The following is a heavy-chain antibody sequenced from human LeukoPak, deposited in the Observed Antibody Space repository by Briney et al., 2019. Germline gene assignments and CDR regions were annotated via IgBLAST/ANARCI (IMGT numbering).Heavy chain of an antibody. J-gene: IGHJ4*02. CDR1: GFSLSTSRVG. CDR2: IYCDDDK. D-gene: IGHD3-10*01. CDR3: AHRGSTGTYVDY. Sequence: SRPTLGKPTQTLTLTCAFSGFSLSTSRVGVGWIRQPPGKALEGLAVIYCDDDKRYSPSLQSRLTITKDTSKNQVVLTMTNMDPVDTATYFCAHRGSTGTYVDYWGQGVLVTVSS. V-gene: IGHV2-5*02.